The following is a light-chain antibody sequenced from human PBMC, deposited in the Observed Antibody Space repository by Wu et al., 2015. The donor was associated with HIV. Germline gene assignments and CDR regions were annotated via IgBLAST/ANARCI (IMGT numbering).Light chain of an antibody. J-gene: IGKJ3*01. CDR3: QQYDILPIT. V-gene: IGKV1-33*01. CDR1: HDVSKY. CDR2: DAS. Sequence: DIQMTQSPSSLSASVGVRVTITCQASHDVSKYLNWYQHKPGKAPKLLIYDASNLETGVPSTFSGSGSGTDFTFTISSLKPEDVATYYCQQYDILPITFGPGTKVDI.